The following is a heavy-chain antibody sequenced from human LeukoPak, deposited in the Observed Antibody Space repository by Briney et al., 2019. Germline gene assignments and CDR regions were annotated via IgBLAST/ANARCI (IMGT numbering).Heavy chain of an antibody. J-gene: IGHJ6*02. CDR1: GGSISSYY. V-gene: IGHV4-59*08. CDR3: ARRGVWFGAPGGYYYGMDV. Sequence: TPSETLSLTCTVSGGSISSYYWSWIRQPPGKGLEWIGYIYYSGSTNYNPSLKSRVTISVDTSKNQFSLKLSSVTAADTAVYYCARRGVWFGAPGGYYYGMDVWGQGTTVTVSS. CDR2: IYYSGST. D-gene: IGHD3-10*01.